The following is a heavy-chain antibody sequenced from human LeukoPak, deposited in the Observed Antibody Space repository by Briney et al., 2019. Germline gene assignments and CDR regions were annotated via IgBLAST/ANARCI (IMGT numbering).Heavy chain of an antibody. V-gene: IGHV4-59*01. D-gene: IGHD6-13*01. J-gene: IGHJ4*02. CDR1: GGSISSNN. Sequence: SETLSLTCRVSGGSISSNNWSWIRQPPGKGLEWIGSIYYSGTTNYNPSLKSRVTISVDTSKNQFSLKLSSVTAADTAVYYRARGVYIAAAQYGYWGQGTLVTVSS. CDR2: IYYSGTT. CDR3: ARGVYIAAAQYGY.